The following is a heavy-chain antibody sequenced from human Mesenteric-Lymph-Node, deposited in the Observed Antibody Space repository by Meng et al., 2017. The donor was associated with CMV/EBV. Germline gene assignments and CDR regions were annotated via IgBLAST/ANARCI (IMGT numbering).Heavy chain of an antibody. D-gene: IGHD3-10*01. CDR3: AKVNASTYGPRSFFDN. CDR1: FDLSGGG. J-gene: IGHJ4*02. V-gene: IGHV3-23*01. Sequence: FDLSGGGMSRERRAPGTGLACVSSIEGTGARSDYAASVKGRFHATRNNSRNTLYIQKNSMRAEDTAIYYCAKVNASTYGPRSFFDNWGQGALVTVSS. CDR2: IEGTGARS.